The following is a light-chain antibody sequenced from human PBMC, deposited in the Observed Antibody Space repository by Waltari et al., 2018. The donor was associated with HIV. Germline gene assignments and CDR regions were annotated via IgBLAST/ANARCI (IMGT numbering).Light chain of an antibody. CDR2: AAS. V-gene: IGKV1-9*01. CDR1: QDISTY. J-gene: IGKJ4*01. CDR3: QQLKSFPLT. Sequence: DIQLTQSPSFLSASVGDSVTFTGRASQDISTYVAWYQQTPDKAPQLLIRAASTVQNGVPSRFSGSGSDTDFTLTISSLQPEDFATYYCQQLKSFPLTFGGGTKVEIK.